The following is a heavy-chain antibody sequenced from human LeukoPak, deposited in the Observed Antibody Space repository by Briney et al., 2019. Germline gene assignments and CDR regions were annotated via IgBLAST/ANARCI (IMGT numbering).Heavy chain of an antibody. D-gene: IGHD3-22*01. CDR3: ARISYYYDSSGYPNDDAFDI. J-gene: IGHJ3*02. CDR1: GGSISSYY. V-gene: IGHV4-59*01. CDR2: IYYSGST. Sequence: SETLSLTCTVSGGSISSYYWSWIRQPPGKGLEWIGYIYYSGSTNYNPSLKSRVTISVDTSKNQFSLKLSSVTAADTAVYYCARISYYYDSSGYPNDDAFDIWGQGTMVTVSS.